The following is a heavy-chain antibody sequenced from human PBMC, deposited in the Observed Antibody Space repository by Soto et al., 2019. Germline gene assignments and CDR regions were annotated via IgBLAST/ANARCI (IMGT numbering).Heavy chain of an antibody. Sequence: PGGSLRLSCVASRLAFSNYGMHWVRQAPGKGLEWVAVISYESISTVYRDSVRGRFTISRDNSRNTLYLHMNSLTPEDTAVYYCAREAGCSGTNCNVYFDYWGLGTLVTSPQ. J-gene: IGHJ4*01. D-gene: IGHD2-15*01. CDR1: RLAFSNYG. V-gene: IGHV3-30*03. CDR3: AREAGCSGTNCNVYFDY. CDR2: ISYESIST.